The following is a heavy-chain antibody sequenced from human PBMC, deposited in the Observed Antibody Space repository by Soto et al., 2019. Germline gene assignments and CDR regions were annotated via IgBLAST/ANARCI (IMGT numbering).Heavy chain of an antibody. CDR2: IIPIFGTA. Sequence: GASVKVSCKASGGTFSSYAISWVRHAPGQGLEWMGGIIPIFGTANYAQKFQGRVTITADESTSTAYMELSSLRSEDTAVYYCARSGYSYANKFPIDYWGQGTLVTVSS. CDR1: GGTFSSYA. CDR3: ARSGYSYANKFPIDY. J-gene: IGHJ4*02. V-gene: IGHV1-69*13. D-gene: IGHD5-18*01.